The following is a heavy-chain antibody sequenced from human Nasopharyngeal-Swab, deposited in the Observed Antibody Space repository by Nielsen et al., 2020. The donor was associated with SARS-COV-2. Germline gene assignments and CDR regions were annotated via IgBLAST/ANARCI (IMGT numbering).Heavy chain of an antibody. V-gene: IGHV3-13*05. D-gene: IGHD6-19*01. Sequence: GESLKISCAASGFTFSSYDMHWVRQATGKGLEWVSAIGTAGDPYYPGSVKGRFTISRENAKNSLYLQMNSLRAGVTAVYYCARARSVAGTGDDAFDIWGQGTMVTVSS. CDR1: GFTFSSYD. J-gene: IGHJ3*02. CDR2: IGTAGDP. CDR3: ARARSVAGTGDDAFDI.